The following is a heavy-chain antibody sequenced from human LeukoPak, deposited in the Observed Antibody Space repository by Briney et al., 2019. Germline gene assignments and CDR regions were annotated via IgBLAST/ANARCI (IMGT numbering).Heavy chain of an antibody. D-gene: IGHD6-19*01. Sequence: GGSLRLSCAASGFTFSNYGMHWVRQAPGKGLEWVAVIWYDGSNKYYADSVKGRFTISRDNSKNTLYLQMNSLRAEDTAVYYCARDQGRWIAVAGLFDYWGQGTLVTVSS. CDR3: ARDQGRWIAVAGLFDY. CDR2: IWYDGSNK. V-gene: IGHV3-33*01. J-gene: IGHJ4*02. CDR1: GFTFSNYG.